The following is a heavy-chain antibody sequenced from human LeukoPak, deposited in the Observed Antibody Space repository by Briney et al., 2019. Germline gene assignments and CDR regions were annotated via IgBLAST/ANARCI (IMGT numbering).Heavy chain of an antibody. CDR1: GFRFDDYA. CDR2: ITWNSGSI. J-gene: IGHJ6*03. V-gene: IGHV3-9*01. D-gene: IGHD7-27*01. Sequence: GGSLRLSCTGSGFRFDDYAMHWVRQSPGKGLEWVSSITWNSGSIVYADSVKGRFTISRDNAKNSLYLQMNSLRTDDTALYYCAKGESGDRLHYYNMDVWGKGTTVTISS. CDR3: AKGESGDRLHYYNMDV.